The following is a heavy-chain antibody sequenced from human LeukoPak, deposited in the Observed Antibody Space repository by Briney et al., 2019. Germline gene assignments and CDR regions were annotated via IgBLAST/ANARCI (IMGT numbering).Heavy chain of an antibody. CDR3: ARPNNYYDDNGYYNYFDP. D-gene: IGHD3-22*01. Sequence: GASVKVSCKTSGYTFSSHGITWVRQAPGQGLEWMGWISANSGKTYYAQKFQGRVTMTTDTSTSTAYMELRSLRSDDTAVYHCARPNNYYDDNGYYNYFDPWGQGTLVTVSS. V-gene: IGHV1-18*01. CDR1: GYTFSSHG. CDR2: ISANSGKT. J-gene: IGHJ5*02.